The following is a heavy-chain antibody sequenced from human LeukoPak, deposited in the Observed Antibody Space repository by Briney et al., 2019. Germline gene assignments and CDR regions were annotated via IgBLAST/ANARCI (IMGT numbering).Heavy chain of an antibody. Sequence: ASVKVSCKASGDTFTNNYLHWVRRAPGQGLEWMGMIYPRDGSTSYAQNFQGRVTVTRDTSTTTVHMELRGLRSEDTAVYYCARDQEGFDYWGQGTVVTVSS. CDR3: ARDQEGFDY. CDR1: GDTFTNNY. V-gene: IGHV1-46*01. J-gene: IGHJ4*02. CDR2: IYPRDGST.